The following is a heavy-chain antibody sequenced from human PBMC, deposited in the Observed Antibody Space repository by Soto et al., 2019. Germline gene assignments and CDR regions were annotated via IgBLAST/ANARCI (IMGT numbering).Heavy chain of an antibody. CDR2: ISSSSSYI. D-gene: IGHD5-12*01. CDR3: ARDRGYEARKDAFDI. V-gene: IGHV3-21*01. CDR1: GSTFRSYT. J-gene: IGHJ3*02. Sequence: EVQLVESGGGLVKPGGSLRLSCAASGSTFRSYTMNWVRQAPGKGLEWVSSISSSSSYIYSADSVKGRFTISRDNAKNSLYLQMNSLRAEDTAVYYCARDRGYEARKDAFDIWGQGTMVTVSS.